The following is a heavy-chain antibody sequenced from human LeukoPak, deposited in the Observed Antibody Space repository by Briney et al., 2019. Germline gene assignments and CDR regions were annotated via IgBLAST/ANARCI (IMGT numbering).Heavy chain of an antibody. D-gene: IGHD1-1*01. V-gene: IGHV3-11*01. CDR3: ARVTTGAAE. CDR2: ITTSGATT. CDR1: GLTFSDYY. J-gene: IGHJ4*02. Sequence: GGPLRLSCAASGLTFSDYYMNGLPQAPGKGREGVSYITTSGATTWYADSVKGRFTISRDDAKNSLYLQMNSLRAEDTAMYYCARVTTGAAEWGQGTLVTVSS.